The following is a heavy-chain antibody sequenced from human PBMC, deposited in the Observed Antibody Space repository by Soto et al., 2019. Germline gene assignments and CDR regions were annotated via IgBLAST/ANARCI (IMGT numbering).Heavy chain of an antibody. CDR1: GFTFSSYS. D-gene: IGHD3-10*01. J-gene: IGHJ4*02. CDR3: ARDLRFDITMFRGGSY. CDR2: ISSSSSYI. Sequence: GGSLRLSCAASGFTFSSYSMNWVRQAPGKGLEWVSSISSSSSYIYYADSVKGRFTISRDNAKNSLYLQMNSLRAEDTAVYYCARDLRFDITMFRGGSYWGQGTLVTVSS. V-gene: IGHV3-21*01.